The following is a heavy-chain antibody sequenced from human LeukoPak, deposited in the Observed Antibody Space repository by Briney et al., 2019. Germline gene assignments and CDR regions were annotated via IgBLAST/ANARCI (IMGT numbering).Heavy chain of an antibody. CDR3: ASSVLLWFGDGNDAFDI. Sequence: SETLSLTCTVSGGSISTYYWSWIRQPPGKGLEWIGYIFYSGSTNYNPSLKSRVTISVDTSKNQFSLKLSSVTAADTAVYYCASSVLLWFGDGNDAFDIWGQGTMVTVSS. CDR2: IFYSGST. J-gene: IGHJ3*02. CDR1: GGSISTYY. V-gene: IGHV4-59*12. D-gene: IGHD3-10*01.